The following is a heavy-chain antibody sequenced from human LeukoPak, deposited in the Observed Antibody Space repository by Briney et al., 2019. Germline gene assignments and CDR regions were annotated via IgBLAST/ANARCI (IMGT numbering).Heavy chain of an antibody. CDR3: ARDRGISYYYYYMDV. V-gene: IGHV4-4*07. CDR1: GGPISSYY. D-gene: IGHD6-13*01. J-gene: IGHJ6*03. Sequence: SETLSLTCRVPGGPISSYYWSWIRQTAAKGLEWVGRIYTSGSTNYNPSLKSRVTMSVDTSKNQFSLKLSSVTAADTAVYYCARDRGISYYYYYMDVWGKGTTVTVSS. CDR2: IYTSGST.